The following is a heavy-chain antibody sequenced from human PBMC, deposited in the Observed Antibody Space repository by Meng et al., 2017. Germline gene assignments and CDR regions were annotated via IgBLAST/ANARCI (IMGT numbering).Heavy chain of an antibody. V-gene: IGHV3-15*01. Sequence: GGSLRLSCAASGFTFSNAWMSWVRQAPGKGLEWVGRIKSKTDGGTTDYAAPVKGRFTISRDDSKNTLYLQMNSLKTEDTAVYCCTTDPPYSSSAYYYYGMDVWGQGTTVTVSS. CDR2: IKSKTDGGTT. CDR3: TTDPPYSSSAYYYYGMDV. J-gene: IGHJ6*02. D-gene: IGHD6-6*01. CDR1: GFTFSNAW.